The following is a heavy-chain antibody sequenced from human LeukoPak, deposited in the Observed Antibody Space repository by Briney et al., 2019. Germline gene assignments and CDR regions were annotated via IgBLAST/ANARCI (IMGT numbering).Heavy chain of an antibody. V-gene: IGHV3-48*04. J-gene: IGHJ4*02. CDR3: ASNWYLDY. Sequence: TIQYADSVNGRFTISRDNAKNSLYLQMSSLRAEDTAVYYCASNWYLDYWGQGTLVTVSS. D-gene: IGHD1-20*01. CDR2: TI.